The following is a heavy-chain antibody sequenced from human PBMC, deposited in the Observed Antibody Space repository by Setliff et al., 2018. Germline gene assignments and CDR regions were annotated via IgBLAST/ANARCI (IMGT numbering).Heavy chain of an antibody. D-gene: IGHD3-3*01. CDR1: GFTFSSYS. CDR2: ISSSSSYI. J-gene: IGHJ4*02. CDR3: ARSLGNYDFWSGYYID. V-gene: IGHV3-21*01. Sequence: GGSLRLSCAASGFTFSSYSMNWVRQAPGKGLEWVSSISSSSSYIYYADSVKGRFTISRDKAKNSLYLQINSLRDEESAVYYCARSLGNYDFWSGYYIDWGQGTL.